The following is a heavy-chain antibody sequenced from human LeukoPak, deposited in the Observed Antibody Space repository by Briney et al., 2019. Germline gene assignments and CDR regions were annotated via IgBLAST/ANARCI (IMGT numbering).Heavy chain of an antibody. J-gene: IGHJ4*02. CDR1: GFTFSSYA. D-gene: IGHD6-13*01. CDR3: ARGSADSSWLNLDY. Sequence: GRSLRLSCAASGFTFSSYAMHWVRQAPGKGLEWVAVISYDGSNKYYADSVKGRFTISRDNSKNTLYLQMNSLRAEDTAVYYCARGSADSSWLNLDYWGQGTLVTVSS. V-gene: IGHV3-30*04. CDR2: ISYDGSNK.